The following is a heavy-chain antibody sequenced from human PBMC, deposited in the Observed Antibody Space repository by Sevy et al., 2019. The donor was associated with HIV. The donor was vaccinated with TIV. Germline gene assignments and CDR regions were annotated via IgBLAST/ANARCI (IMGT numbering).Heavy chain of an antibody. J-gene: IGHJ4*01. Sequence: GGCLRLSCAASGFSFSIYWMSWVRQAPGKGLEWVATMKQDGTEEDYVDSVKGRFTISRVNAKNSLFLQINSLSAEDTAVYYCVGEGLGGYSYSLDYWGHGTLVTVSS. CDR2: MKQDGTEE. D-gene: IGHD5-18*01. V-gene: IGHV3-7*01. CDR3: VGEGLGGYSYSLDY. CDR1: GFSFSIYW.